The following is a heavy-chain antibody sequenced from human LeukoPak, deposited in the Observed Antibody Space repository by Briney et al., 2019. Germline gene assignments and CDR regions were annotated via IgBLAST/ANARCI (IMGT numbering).Heavy chain of an antibody. V-gene: IGHV5-51*01. J-gene: IGHJ4*02. CDR1: GYSFTSYW. CDR2: IYPGDSDT. Sequence: GESLKISCKGSGYSFTSYWIGWVRQMPGKGLEWMGIIYPGDSDTRYSPSFQGQVTISADKSISTAYLQWSSLKASDTAIYYCVRHLSDITSCPNYWGPGTLVTVAS. CDR3: VRHLSDITSCPNY. D-gene: IGHD2-2*01.